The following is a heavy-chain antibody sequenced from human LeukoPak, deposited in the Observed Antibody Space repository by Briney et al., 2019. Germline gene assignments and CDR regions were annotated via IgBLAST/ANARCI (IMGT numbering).Heavy chain of an antibody. Sequence: PSETLSLTCAVYGGSFSGYYWSWIRQPPGKGLEWIGEINHSGSTNYNPSLKSRVTISVDTSKNQFSLKLSSVTAADTAVYYCARSQQLVVWFDPWGQGTLVTVSS. J-gene: IGHJ5*02. D-gene: IGHD6-6*01. CDR2: INHSGST. CDR1: GGSFSGYY. V-gene: IGHV4-34*01. CDR3: ARSQQLVVWFDP.